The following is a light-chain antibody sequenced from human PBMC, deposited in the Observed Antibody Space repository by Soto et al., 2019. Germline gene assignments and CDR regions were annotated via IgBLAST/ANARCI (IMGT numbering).Light chain of an antibody. V-gene: IGKV1-5*01. CDR3: QQYNSYPLT. Sequence: DIQMTQSPSTLSASVGDRVTITCRASQSISSWLAWYQEKPGKAPKLLIYDASSLASGVPSRFSDSGSGTEFTLTISSLQPDDFATYYCQQYNSYPLTSGGGTKVEIK. J-gene: IGKJ4*01. CDR1: QSISSW. CDR2: DAS.